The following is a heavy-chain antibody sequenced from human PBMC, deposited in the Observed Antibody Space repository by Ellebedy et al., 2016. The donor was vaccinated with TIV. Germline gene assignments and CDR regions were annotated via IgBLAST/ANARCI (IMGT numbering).Heavy chain of an antibody. V-gene: IGHV4-59*01. J-gene: IGHJ4*02. D-gene: IGHD2/OR15-2a*01. Sequence: SETLSLTCSVSGGSLTGYYWSWIRQSPGKGLEWIGHISSTGTTTYNPSLRSRVTMSVDTSKNQFSLKLSSVTAADTAVYYCAILGDSFEYWGQGTLVTVSS. CDR3: AILGDSFEY. CDR1: GGSLTGYY. CDR2: ISSTGTT.